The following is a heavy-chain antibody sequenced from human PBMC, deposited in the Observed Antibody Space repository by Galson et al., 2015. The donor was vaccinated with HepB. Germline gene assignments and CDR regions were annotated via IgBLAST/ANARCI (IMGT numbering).Heavy chain of an antibody. Sequence: SVKVSCKASGYTFTNYDINWVRQAPGHGLEWMGWVNVDSGDTGYAQRFHGRVTMTRDTSISTAYMEVSRLTSDDTAVYYCAREVVAAHNWFNPWGQGTLVTVSS. CDR1: GYTFTNYD. V-gene: IGHV1-8*01. J-gene: IGHJ5*02. D-gene: IGHD2-15*01. CDR2: VNVDSGDT. CDR3: AREVVAAHNWFNP.